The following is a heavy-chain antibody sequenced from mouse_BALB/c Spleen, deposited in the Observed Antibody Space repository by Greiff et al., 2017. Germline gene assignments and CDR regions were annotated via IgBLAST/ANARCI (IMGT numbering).Heavy chain of an antibody. Sequence: QVQLQQSGAELAKPGASVKMSCKASGYTFTSYWMHWVKQRPGQGLEWIGYINPSTGYTEYNQKFKDKATLTADKSSSTAYMQLSSLTSEDSAVYYCARPYDYDGGFAYWGQGTLVTVSA. CDR2: INPSTGYT. CDR1: GYTFTSYW. J-gene: IGHJ3*01. V-gene: IGHV1-7*01. CDR3: ARPYDYDGGFAY. D-gene: IGHD2-4*01.